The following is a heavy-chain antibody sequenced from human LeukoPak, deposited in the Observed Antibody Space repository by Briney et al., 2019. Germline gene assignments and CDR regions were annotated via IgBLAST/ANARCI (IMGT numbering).Heavy chain of an antibody. D-gene: IGHD2-21*02. J-gene: IGHJ6*02. Sequence: GGSLRLSCAASRVSLNVYWMHWVRQVPGKGLGWVARMSAEGTGTTYADSVKGRFAISRDNSKNTLYLQMNSLTEEDAAVYYCTRVETGRSGLMDVWGRGTTVTVSS. CDR3: TRVETGRSGLMDV. V-gene: IGHV3-74*01. CDR1: RVSLNVYW. CDR2: MSAEGTGT.